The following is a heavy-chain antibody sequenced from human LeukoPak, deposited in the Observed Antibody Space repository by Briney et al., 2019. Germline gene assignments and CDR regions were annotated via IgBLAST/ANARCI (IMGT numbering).Heavy chain of an antibody. V-gene: IGHV4-39*07. CDR1: GGSISSSSYY. D-gene: IGHD6-13*01. Sequence: NPSETLSLTCTVSGGSISSSSYYWGWIRQPPGKGLEWIGSIYYSGSTYYNPSLKSRVTISVDTSKNQFSLKLSSVTAADTAVYYCARRYSSSWYKGWFDPWGQGTLVTVSS. CDR3: ARRYSSSWYKGWFDP. CDR2: IYYSGST. J-gene: IGHJ5*02.